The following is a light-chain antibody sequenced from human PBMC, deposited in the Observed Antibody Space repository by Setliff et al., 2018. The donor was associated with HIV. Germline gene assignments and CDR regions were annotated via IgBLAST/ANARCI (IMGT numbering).Light chain of an antibody. V-gene: IGLV2-14*01. CDR1: SSDIGVSKY. Sequence: QSALAQPASVSGSPGQSITTSCTGTSSDIGVSKYVSWYQQHPGRAPKLMIFEVINRPSGVSDRFSGSKSGNTASLTISGLQAEDEADYYCSSYKTGNTLVFGGGTKVTVL. CDR3: SSYKTGNTLV. J-gene: IGLJ3*02. CDR2: EVI.